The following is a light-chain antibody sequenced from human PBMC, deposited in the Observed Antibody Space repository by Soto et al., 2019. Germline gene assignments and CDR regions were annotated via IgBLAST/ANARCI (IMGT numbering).Light chain of an antibody. V-gene: IGKV3-20*01. J-gene: IGKJ5*01. CDR2: GAS. Sequence: EIVLTQSPGTLSLSPGEGATLSCRASQSVSSSYLAWYQQKPGQAPRLLIYGASSRATGIPDRFSGSGFGTDYTLTISRLEPEDFAVYYCQQYGSSPITFGPGTRLEIK. CDR1: QSVSSSY. CDR3: QQYGSSPIT.